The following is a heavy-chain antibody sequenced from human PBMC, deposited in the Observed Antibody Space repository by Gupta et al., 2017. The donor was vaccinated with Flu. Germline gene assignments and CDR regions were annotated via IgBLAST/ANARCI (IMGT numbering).Heavy chain of an antibody. D-gene: IGHD6-13*01. J-gene: IGHJ4*02. CDR1: GFSFSIYA. CDR2: TSSSGGST. Sequence: EVQLLESGGGLVQPGGSLILSCAASGFSFSIYAMTWVRQAPGKVLEWVSATSSSGGSTYYADSVKGRFAISRDNSKNTLYLQMNSLRDEDSAVYHCAKSKEYRAAGPTQYYFDYWGQGTLVTVSS. CDR3: AKSKEYRAAGPTQYYFDY. V-gene: IGHV3-23*01.